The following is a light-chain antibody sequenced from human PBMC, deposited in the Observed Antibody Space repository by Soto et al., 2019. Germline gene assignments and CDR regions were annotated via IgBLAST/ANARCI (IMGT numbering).Light chain of an antibody. Sequence: DIQRTQSPSSLSASVGDRVTITCRASQSISTYLHWYQQKPGKAPNLLIYAASTLQSGVPSRFSGSGSGTDFTLTISSLQPEDFATYFCQHGYSTPLTFGGGTKVDSK. J-gene: IGKJ4*01. V-gene: IGKV1-39*01. CDR2: AAS. CDR3: QHGYSTPLT. CDR1: QSISTY.